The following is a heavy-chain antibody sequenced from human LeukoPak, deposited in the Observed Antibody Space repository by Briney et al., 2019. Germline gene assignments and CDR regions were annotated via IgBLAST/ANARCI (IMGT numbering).Heavy chain of an antibody. D-gene: IGHD4-17*01. CDR1: GGSISSYY. Sequence: SETLSLTCTVSGGSISSYYWSWIRQPPGKGLEWIGYIYYSGSTKYNPSLKSRVTISVDTSKNQFSLKLISVTAADTAVYYCAKLDHGDPTSWFDPWGQGTLVTVFS. CDR2: IYYSGST. J-gene: IGHJ5*02. CDR3: AKLDHGDPTSWFDP. V-gene: IGHV4-59*08.